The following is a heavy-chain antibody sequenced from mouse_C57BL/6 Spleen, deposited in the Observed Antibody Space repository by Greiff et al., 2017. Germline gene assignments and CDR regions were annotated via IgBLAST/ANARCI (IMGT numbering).Heavy chain of an antibody. V-gene: IGHV1-62-2*01. CDR1: GYTFTEYT. CDR2: FYPGSGSI. J-gene: IGHJ4*01. D-gene: IGHD1-1*01. CDR3: ARHEGEGYYGSSYDAMDY. Sequence: VQLQQSGAELVKPGASVKLSCKASGYTFTEYTIHWVKQRSGQGLEWIGWFYPGSGSIKYNEKFKDKATLTADKSSSTVYMELSRLTSEDSAVYFCARHEGEGYYGSSYDAMDYWGQGTSVTVSS.